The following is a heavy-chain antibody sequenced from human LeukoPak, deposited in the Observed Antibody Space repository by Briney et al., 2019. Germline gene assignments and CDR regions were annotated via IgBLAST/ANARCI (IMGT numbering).Heavy chain of an antibody. CDR1: SYIFSDAW. Sequence: PGGSLRLSCAASSYIFSDAWMNWVRQAPGKGLEWVGRIETKAQGGTTKYAAPVKGRFTISRDDSKNTLYLQMSSLKTEDTAAYYCTTDPFYDSAGFAFWGQGTLVTVS. CDR2: IETKAQGGTT. J-gene: IGHJ4*02. D-gene: IGHD5/OR15-5a*01. CDR3: TTDPFYDSAGFAF. V-gene: IGHV3-15*07.